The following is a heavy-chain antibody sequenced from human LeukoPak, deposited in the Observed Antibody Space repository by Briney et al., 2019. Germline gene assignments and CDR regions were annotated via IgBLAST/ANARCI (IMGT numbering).Heavy chain of an antibody. CDR2: IHYSGGA. J-gene: IGHJ4*02. CDR1: GGSITSNY. Sequence: SQTLSLTCTVSGGSITSNYWSWIRHPPGKGLEWIGYIHYSGGAHYNPSLESRVTMSADTSKNQFSLKLSSVTAADTAVYYCARQGADTGTYYGHFDYWGQGTLVTVSS. CDR3: ARQGADTGTYYGHFDY. V-gene: IGHV4-59*08. D-gene: IGHD1-26*01.